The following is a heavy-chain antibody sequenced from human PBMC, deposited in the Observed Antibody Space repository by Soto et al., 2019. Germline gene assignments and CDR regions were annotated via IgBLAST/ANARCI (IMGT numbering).Heavy chain of an antibody. V-gene: IGHV3-23*01. CDR3: AKDPGLHWRGGDWFDP. CDR1: GFTFSSYA. CDR2: ISGSGGST. J-gene: IGHJ5*02. Sequence: EVQLLESGGGLVQPGGSLRLSCAASGFTFSSYAMSWVRQAPGKGLEWVSAISGSGGSTYYADSVKGRFTISRDNSKNTLYLQMNSLRAEDTAVYYCAKDPGLHWRGGDWFDPWGQGTLVTVSS. D-gene: IGHD2-15*01.